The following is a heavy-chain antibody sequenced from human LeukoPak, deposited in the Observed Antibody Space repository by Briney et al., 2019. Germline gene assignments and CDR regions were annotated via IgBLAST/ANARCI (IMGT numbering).Heavy chain of an antibody. D-gene: IGHD1/OR15-1a*01. CDR2: ISSGGSTI. CDR1: RFTFTDYS. J-gene: IGHJ6*02. CDR3: ARDDTGTSYTYYGMDV. V-gene: IGHV3-48*01. Sequence: GGSLRLSCVVSRFTFTDYSMNWVRQAPGKGLEWVSYISSGGSTIYYGDSVRGRFAISRDNAKNSLYLQMNSLRAEDTAVYYCARDDTGTSYTYYGMDVWGQGTTVTVSS.